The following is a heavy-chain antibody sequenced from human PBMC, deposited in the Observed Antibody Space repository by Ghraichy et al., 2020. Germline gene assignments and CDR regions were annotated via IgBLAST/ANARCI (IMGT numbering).Heavy chain of an antibody. CDR2: LYTGGNT. CDR1: GFAVSTNY. J-gene: IGHJ6*02. Sequence: GGSLRLSCAASGFAVSTNYMTWVRQAPGKGLEWVSVLYTGGNTKYVDSVKGRFTISRDDSKNTLYLQMNSLRAEDTAVYYCASPYGWGKEDYTRDVWGQGTSVTVSS. V-gene: IGHV3-66*01. D-gene: IGHD3-10*01. CDR3: ASPYGWGKEDYTRDV.